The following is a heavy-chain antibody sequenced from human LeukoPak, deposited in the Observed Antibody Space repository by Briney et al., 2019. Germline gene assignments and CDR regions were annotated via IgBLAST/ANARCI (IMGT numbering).Heavy chain of an antibody. Sequence: SETLSLTCTVSGGSISSYYWTWIRQPPGKGLEWIGSIYYSGSTNYNPSLQSRVTISVDTSKNQFSLKLSSVTAADTAVYYCARVGYCSGGSCYFTWDYWGQGTLVTVSS. D-gene: IGHD2-15*01. CDR1: GGSISSYY. CDR3: ARVGYCSGGSCYFTWDY. J-gene: IGHJ4*02. V-gene: IGHV4-59*01. CDR2: IYYSGST.